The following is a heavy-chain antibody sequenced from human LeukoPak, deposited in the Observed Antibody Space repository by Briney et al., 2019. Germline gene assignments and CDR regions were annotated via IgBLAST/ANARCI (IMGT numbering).Heavy chain of an antibody. CDR3: ARGRRGYSSDWYTGNPFDN. V-gene: IGHV4-34*01. CDR1: GGSFSGYY. J-gene: IGHJ3*02. D-gene: IGHD6-13*01. CDR2: INHSGST. Sequence: PSETLSLTCDVDGGSFSGYYWGWIRQPPGKGLEWIGEINHSGSTNYNPSLKSRVTISVDASKNQFSLKLSSVTAADTAVYYCARGRRGYSSDWYTGNPFDNWGQGTTVTVSS.